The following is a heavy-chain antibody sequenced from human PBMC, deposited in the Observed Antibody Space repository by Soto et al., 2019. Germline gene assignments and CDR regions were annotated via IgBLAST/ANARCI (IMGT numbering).Heavy chain of an antibody. CDR2: IYYSGST. CDR3: ARHIRRRAGTSDDPKTFDY. J-gene: IGHJ4*02. CDR1: GGSISSYY. Sequence: SSETLSLTCTVSGGSISSYYWSWIRQPPGKGLEWIGYIYYSGSTNYNPSLKSRVTISVDTSKNQFSLKLSSVTAADTAVYYCARHIRRRAGTSDDPKTFDYWGQGTLVTVSS. V-gene: IGHV4-59*01. D-gene: IGHD1-1*01.